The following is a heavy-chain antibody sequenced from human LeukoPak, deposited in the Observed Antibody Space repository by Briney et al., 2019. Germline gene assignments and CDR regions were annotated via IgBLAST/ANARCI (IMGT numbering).Heavy chain of an antibody. CDR3: ARSYGSGRRVVFDI. CDR1: GYIFTDHF. V-gene: IGHV1-2*02. Sequence: AAVNVSCKSSGYIFTDHFIHWVRQAPGQGLEWMGWINPNSGGTNNAQKFQGRVTMTGDTSIRTAYMELRRLRSDDTAVYYCARSYGSGRRVVFDIWGQGTRVTVSS. J-gene: IGHJ3*02. CDR2: INPNSGGT. D-gene: IGHD3-10*01.